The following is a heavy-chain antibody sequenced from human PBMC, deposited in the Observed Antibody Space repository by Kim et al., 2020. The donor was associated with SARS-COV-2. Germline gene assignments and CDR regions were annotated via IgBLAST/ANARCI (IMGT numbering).Heavy chain of an antibody. CDR2: IYHSGST. V-gene: IGHV4-38-2*02. CDR1: GYSISSGYY. CDR3: ARKYGMDV. J-gene: IGHJ6*02. Sequence: SETLSLTCTVSGYSISSGYYWGWIRQPPGKGLEWIGSIYHSGSTYYNPSLKSRVTISVDTSKNQFSLKLSSVTAADTAVYYCARKYGMDVWGQGTTVTVSS.